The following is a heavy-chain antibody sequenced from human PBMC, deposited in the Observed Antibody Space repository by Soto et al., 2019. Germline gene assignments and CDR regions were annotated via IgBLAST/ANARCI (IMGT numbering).Heavy chain of an antibody. V-gene: IGHV4-31*03. CDR2: IYVTGAV. CDR1: CAALNSGNYY. CDR3: ARLRIATNNYKWFDP. Sequence: SETLSLTCSVSCAALNSGNYYWSWIRQVPGKGLDWIGHIYVTGAVDYNPSLRDRITISQDTSERQFYLNLRLVTAADTAVYYCARLRIATNNYKWFDPWGQGTLVTVSS. D-gene: IGHD2-21*01. J-gene: IGHJ5*02.